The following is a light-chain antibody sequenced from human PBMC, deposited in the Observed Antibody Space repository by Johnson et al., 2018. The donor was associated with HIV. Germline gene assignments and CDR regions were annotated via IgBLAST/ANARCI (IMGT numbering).Light chain of an antibody. CDR1: SSNIGNNY. Sequence: QSVLTQPPSVSAAPGQKVTISCSGSSSNIGNNYVSWYQQLPGTAPKLLIYENNKRPSGIPDRFSGSKSGTSATLGITGLQTGDEADYYCGTWDSSLSRYVFDTGTKVTCL. J-gene: IGLJ1*01. CDR3: GTWDSSLSRYV. V-gene: IGLV1-51*02. CDR2: ENN.